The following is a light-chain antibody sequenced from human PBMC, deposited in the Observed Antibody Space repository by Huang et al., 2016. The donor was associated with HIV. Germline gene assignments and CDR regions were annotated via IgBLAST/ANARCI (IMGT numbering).Light chain of an antibody. J-gene: IGKJ1*01. CDR3: QQYNSYSWT. CDR2: KSS. V-gene: IGKV1-5*03. Sequence: DIQMTQSPSTLSASVGDRVTITCRASQSISYWLAWYQQKPGKAPHRLIYKSSTLRSGVPSRFSGSGSGTEFTLTISSLQSDDFATYYCQQYNSYSWTFGQGTKVEIK. CDR1: QSISYW.